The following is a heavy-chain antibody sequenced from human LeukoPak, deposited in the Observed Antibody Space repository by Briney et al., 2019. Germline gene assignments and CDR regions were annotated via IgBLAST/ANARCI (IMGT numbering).Heavy chain of an antibody. D-gene: IGHD5-12*01. J-gene: IGHJ4*02. Sequence: PGGSLRLSCAASGFTFSSYWMSWVRQTPEKGLEWVANIKQDGSEKYYVDSVKGRFTNSRDNAKNSLYLQMNSLRAEDTAVYYCARDEGTSGYDLLDYWGQGTLVTVSS. V-gene: IGHV3-7*01. CDR3: ARDEGTSGYDLLDY. CDR1: GFTFSSYW. CDR2: IKQDGSEK.